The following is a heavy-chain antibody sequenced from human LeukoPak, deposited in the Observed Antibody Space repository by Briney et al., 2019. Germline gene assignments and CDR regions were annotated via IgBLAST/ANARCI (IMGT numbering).Heavy chain of an antibody. CDR3: ARVFYDSSGYYGPDYWYFDL. CDR2: FYYSWST. V-gene: IGHV4-59*01. J-gene: IGHJ2*01. D-gene: IGHD3-22*01. CDR1: GGSISSYY. Sequence: NPSETLSLTCTVSGGSISSYYWSWIRQPPGRGLEWIWYFYYSWSTNYNPSLKSRVTISVDTSKNQFSLKLSSVTAADTAVYYCARVFYDSSGYYGPDYWYFDLWGRGTLVTVSS.